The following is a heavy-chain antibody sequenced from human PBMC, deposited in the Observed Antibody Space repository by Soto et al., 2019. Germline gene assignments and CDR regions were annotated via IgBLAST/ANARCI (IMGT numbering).Heavy chain of an antibody. V-gene: IGHV3-64D*08. CDR3: VKDASMATKIGRFDY. CDR2: ISSNGGST. D-gene: IGHD5-12*01. Sequence: GGSLRLSCSASGFTFSSYAMHWVRQAPGKGLEYVSAISSNGGSTYYADSVKGRFTISRDNSKNNLYLQMSSLRAEDTAVYYCVKDASMATKIGRFDYWGQGTLVTVSS. CDR1: GFTFSSYA. J-gene: IGHJ4*02.